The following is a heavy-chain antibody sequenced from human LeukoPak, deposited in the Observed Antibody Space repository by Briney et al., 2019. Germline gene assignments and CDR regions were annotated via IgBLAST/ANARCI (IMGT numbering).Heavy chain of an antibody. V-gene: IGHV3-73*01. D-gene: IGHD3-10*01. CDR3: AKDRDPYDYGSGSYYNGVFDY. CDR2: IRSKANSYAT. J-gene: IGHJ4*02. Sequence: GGSLRLSCAASGFTFSGSAMHWVRQASGKGLEWVGRIRSKANSYATAYAASVKGRFTISRDDSKNTAYLQMNSLRAEDTAVYYCAKDRDPYDYGSGSYYNGVFDYWGQGTLVTVSS. CDR1: GFTFSGSA.